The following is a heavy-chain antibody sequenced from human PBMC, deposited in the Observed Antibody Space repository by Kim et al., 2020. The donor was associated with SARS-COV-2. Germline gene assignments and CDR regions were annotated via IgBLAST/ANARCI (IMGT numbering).Heavy chain of an antibody. D-gene: IGHD3-16*01. J-gene: IGHJ4*02. Sequence: GTANHAQKFQGRCTITADESTSTAYMELSSLRSEDTAVYYCAREVLSATFWGQGTLVTVSS. V-gene: IGHV1-69*01. CDR2: GTA. CDR3: AREVLSATF.